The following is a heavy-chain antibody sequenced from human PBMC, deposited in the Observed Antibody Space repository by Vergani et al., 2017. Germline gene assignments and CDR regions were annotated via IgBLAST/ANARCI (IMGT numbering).Heavy chain of an antibody. CDR2: ISWNSGRI. V-gene: IGHV3-9*01. CDR3: ARLFPAYSSGWYDLDY. CDR1: GFTFDDYA. Sequence: EVQLVESGGGLVQPGRSLRLSCAASGFTFDDYAMNWVRQAPGKGLEWVSGISWNSGRIGYADSVKGRFTISRDNAKNSLYLQMNSLRAEDTALYYCARLFPAYSSGWYDLDYWGQGTLVTVSS. D-gene: IGHD6-19*01. J-gene: IGHJ4*02.